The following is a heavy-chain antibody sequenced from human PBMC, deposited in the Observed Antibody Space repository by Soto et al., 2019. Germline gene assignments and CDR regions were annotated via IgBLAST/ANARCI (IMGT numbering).Heavy chain of an antibody. CDR1: GFTFSSSA. J-gene: IGHJ4*02. D-gene: IGHD3-3*01. CDR2: MSGSGGSI. CDR3: AKDYRSGGHHDAFDF. Sequence: EVQLLESRGGLVQPGGSLRLSCAASGFTFSSSAMSWVRQAPGKGLEWVSGMSGSGGSIFYADSVRGRFTISRDNSRNTLYLQMNSLGAEDTAEYYCAKDYRSGGHHDAFDFWGQGTLFTVSS. V-gene: IGHV3-23*01.